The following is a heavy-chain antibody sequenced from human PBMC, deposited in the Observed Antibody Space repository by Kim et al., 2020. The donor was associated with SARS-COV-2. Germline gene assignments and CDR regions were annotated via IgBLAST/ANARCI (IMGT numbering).Heavy chain of an antibody. CDR3: ARDPVVVTATLYYYYGIDV. V-gene: IGHV4-61*01. Sequence: SETLSLTCTVSGGSVSSGSYYWSWIRQPPGKGLEWIGYIYYSGSTNYNPSLKSRVTISVDTSKNQFSLKLSSVTAADTAVYYCARDPVVVTATLYYYYGIDVWGQGTTVTVSS. CDR2: IYYSGST. CDR1: GGSVSSGSYY. D-gene: IGHD2-21*02. J-gene: IGHJ6*02.